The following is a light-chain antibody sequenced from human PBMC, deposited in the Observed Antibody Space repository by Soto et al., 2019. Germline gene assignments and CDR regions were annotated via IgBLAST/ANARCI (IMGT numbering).Light chain of an antibody. Sequence: DIQMTQSPSTLSASVGDIVTITCRASQSISFWLAWYQQKPGKAPKLLIYDASSLESGVPSRFSGSGFGTEFTLTISSLQPDDFATYYCQEYNSYSTFGQGTKVDIK. V-gene: IGKV1-5*01. CDR2: DAS. J-gene: IGKJ1*01. CDR3: QEYNSYST. CDR1: QSISFW.